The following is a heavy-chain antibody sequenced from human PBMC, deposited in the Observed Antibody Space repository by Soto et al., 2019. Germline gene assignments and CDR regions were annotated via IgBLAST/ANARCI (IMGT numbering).Heavy chain of an antibody. D-gene: IGHD5-12*01. CDR3: ARGKLATLTDF. J-gene: IGHJ4*02. Sequence: ASVKVSCKASGYTFTDYDINWVRQAPGQGLEWMGWMNPNTGNTRYAQHVQGRLIMTRDTSINTAFMELRSLRSEDTARYYCARGKLATLTDFWGQGTLVTVSS. V-gene: IGHV1-8*01. CDR1: GYTFTDYD. CDR2: MNPNTGNT.